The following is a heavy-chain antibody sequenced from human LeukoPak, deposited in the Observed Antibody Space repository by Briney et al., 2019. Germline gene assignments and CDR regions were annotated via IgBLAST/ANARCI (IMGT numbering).Heavy chain of an antibody. D-gene: IGHD4-17*01. Sequence: PGGSLRLSCAASGFTFSSYSMNWVRQAPGKGLESVSSISSSSSYIYYADSVKGRFTISRDNAKNSLYLQMNSLRAEDTAVYYCARDPADYGDYQFDYWGQGTLVTVSS. V-gene: IGHV3-21*01. CDR1: GFTFSSYS. CDR2: ISSSSSYI. CDR3: ARDPADYGDYQFDY. J-gene: IGHJ4*02.